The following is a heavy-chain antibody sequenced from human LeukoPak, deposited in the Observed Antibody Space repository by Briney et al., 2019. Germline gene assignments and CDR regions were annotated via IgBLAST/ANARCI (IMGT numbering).Heavy chain of an antibody. J-gene: IGHJ2*01. CDR1: GFTFSSYA. D-gene: IGHD2-2*01. CDR2: ISGSGGST. V-gene: IGHV3-23*01. Sequence: GGSLRLSCAASGFTFSSYAMSWVRQAPGKGLEWVSAISGSGGSTYYADSVKGRFTISRDNSKNTLYLQMNSLRAEDTAVYYCAKGRRTGNIVVVPAAILAAWYFALWGRGTLVTVSS. CDR3: AKGRRTGNIVVVPAAILAAWYFAL.